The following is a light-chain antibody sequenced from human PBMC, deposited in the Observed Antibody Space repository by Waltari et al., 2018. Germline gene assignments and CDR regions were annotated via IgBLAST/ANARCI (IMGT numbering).Light chain of an antibody. Sequence: EIVLTQSPATLSVSPGERSTLSCSASQSISSNLAWYQQKPGQAPRLLIYGASTRPTGIPVRFSGSGSGTDFTLTISSLQSEDFAVYHCQQYNDWPRTFGQGTKVEIK. J-gene: IGKJ1*01. CDR1: QSISSN. CDR2: GAS. CDR3: QQYNDWPRT. V-gene: IGKV3-15*01.